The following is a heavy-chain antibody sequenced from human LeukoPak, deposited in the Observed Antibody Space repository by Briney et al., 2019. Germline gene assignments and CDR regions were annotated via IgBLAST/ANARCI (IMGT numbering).Heavy chain of an antibody. J-gene: IGHJ4*02. CDR3: AKDRLGVEMATTRFDY. CDR1: GFTFSSYW. D-gene: IGHD5-24*01. V-gene: IGHV3-74*01. CDR2: INSDGSST. Sequence: GGCLRLSCAASGFTFSSYWMHWVRQVPGKGLVWVSRINSDGSSTNYADSVKGRFTISRDNSKNTLYLQMNSLRAEDTAVYYCAKDRLGVEMATTRFDYWGQGTLVTVSS.